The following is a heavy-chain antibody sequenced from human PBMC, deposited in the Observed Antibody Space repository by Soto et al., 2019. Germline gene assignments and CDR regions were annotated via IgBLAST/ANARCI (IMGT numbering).Heavy chain of an antibody. Sequence: QVQLVESGGGVVQPGRSLRLSCAASGFTFSSYGMHWVRQAPGKGLEWVAVISYDGSNTYYADSVKGRFTISRDNSRNTLYLQMNSLRAEDTAVYYCAKALRSCSSTTCPPYYGLDVWGQGTTVTVSS. V-gene: IGHV3-30*18. CDR2: ISYDGSNT. D-gene: IGHD2-2*01. CDR1: GFTFSSYG. CDR3: AKALRSCSSTTCPPYYGLDV. J-gene: IGHJ6*02.